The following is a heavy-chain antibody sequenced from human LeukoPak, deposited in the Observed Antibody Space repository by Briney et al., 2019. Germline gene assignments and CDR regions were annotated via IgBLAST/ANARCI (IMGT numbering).Heavy chain of an antibody. D-gene: IGHD3/OR15-3a*01. J-gene: IGHJ4*02. CDR1: GYTFTSYD. CDR3: ARGGTGPSPDFDY. CDR2: INPTSGNT. Sequence: ASVKLSFKASGYTFTSYDINWIRQATGPGLGWMGCINPTSGNTGYAQKFQGRVTMTSNISTSTAYMKLSSLRSEDTAVYYCARGGTGPSPDFDYWGQGTLVTVSS. V-gene: IGHV1-8*01.